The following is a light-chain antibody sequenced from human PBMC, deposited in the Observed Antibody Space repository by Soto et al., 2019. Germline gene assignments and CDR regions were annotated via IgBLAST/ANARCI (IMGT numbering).Light chain of an antibody. Sequence: DIQMTQSPSSLSASVGDRVTITCRASQSISSYLNWYQQKPGKAPKLLIYAASSLQSWFPSRFSGSGSGTDFTLTISSLQPEDFATYYCQQSYSTPPWTFGQGTKVEIK. CDR3: QQSYSTPPWT. CDR2: AAS. CDR1: QSISSY. V-gene: IGKV1-39*01. J-gene: IGKJ1*01.